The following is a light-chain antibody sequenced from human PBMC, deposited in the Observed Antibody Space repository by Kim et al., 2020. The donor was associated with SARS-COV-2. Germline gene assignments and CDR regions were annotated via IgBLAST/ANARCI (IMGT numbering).Light chain of an antibody. CDR2: GIS. J-gene: IGKJ4*01. CDR3: QQYGSSPHT. CDR1: QRVSSTY. Sequence: SPGEGATLSCRASQRVSSTYLAWYQQTPGQAPRLLIYGISTRATGIPDRFSGSGSGTDFTLTISRLEPEDSAVYYCQQYGSSPHTFGGGTKVDIK. V-gene: IGKV3-20*01.